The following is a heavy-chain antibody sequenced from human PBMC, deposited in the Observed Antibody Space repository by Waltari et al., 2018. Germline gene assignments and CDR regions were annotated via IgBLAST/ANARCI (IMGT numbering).Heavy chain of an antibody. CDR1: GHIFTTAW. V-gene: IGHV5-10-1*03. Sequence: EVQLVQSGAEIKKPGESLRILCPGPGHIFTTAWITWVRQMPGKGLEWMGGFDPSGPYTNYSPSFQGHVTVSADKSISTAYLQWSSLKASDTAIYYCARHAFGNSGWHFFDYWGQGTLVTVSS. CDR2: FDPSGPYT. D-gene: IGHD6-19*01. J-gene: IGHJ4*02. CDR3: ARHAFGNSGWHFFDY.